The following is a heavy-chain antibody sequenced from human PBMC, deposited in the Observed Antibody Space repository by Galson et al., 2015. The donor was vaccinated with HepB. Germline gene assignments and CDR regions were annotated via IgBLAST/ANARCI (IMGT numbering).Heavy chain of an antibody. CDR2: IYYSGST. CDR1: GGSISSYY. V-gene: IGHV4-59*01. D-gene: IGHD5-12*01. J-gene: IGHJ4*02. CDR3: ARDISGFMVSIDY. Sequence: SETLSLTCTVSGGSISSYYWSWIRQPPGKGLEWIGYIYYSGSTNYNPSLKSRVTISVDTSKNQFSLKLSSVTAADTAVYYCARDISGFMVSIDYWGQGTLVTVSS.